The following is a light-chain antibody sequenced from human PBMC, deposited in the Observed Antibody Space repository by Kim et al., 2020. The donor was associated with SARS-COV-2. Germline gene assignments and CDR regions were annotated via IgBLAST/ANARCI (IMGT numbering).Light chain of an antibody. CDR3: QQYDKWPLT. CDR1: QSVSN. CDR2: GAS. J-gene: IGKJ4*01. V-gene: IGKV3-15*01. Sequence: EIVMTQSPATLSVSPGQRATLSCRASQSVSNLALYQQKPGQAPRLLIYGASTRATGIPARFSGSGSGTEFTLTISSLQSEDFAVYYCQQYDKWPLTFGGGTKVDIK.